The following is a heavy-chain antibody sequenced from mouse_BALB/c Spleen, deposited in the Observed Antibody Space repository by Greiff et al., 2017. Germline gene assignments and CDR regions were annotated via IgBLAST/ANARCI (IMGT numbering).Heavy chain of an antibody. D-gene: IGHD2-14*01. J-gene: IGHJ2*01. Sequence: VQRVESGAELVRPGVSVKISCKGSGYTFTDYAMHWVKQSHAKSLEWIGVISTYYGDASYNQKFKGKATMTVDKSSSTAYMELARLTSEDSAIYYCARDYRYEGDYFDYWGQGTTLTVSS. V-gene: IGHV1S137*01. CDR1: GYTFTDYA. CDR3: ARDYRYEGDYFDY. CDR2: ISTYYGDA.